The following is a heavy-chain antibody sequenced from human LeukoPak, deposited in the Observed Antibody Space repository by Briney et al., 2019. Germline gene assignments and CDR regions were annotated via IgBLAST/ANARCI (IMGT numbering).Heavy chain of an antibody. Sequence: SVKVSCKASGGTFSSSAISWVRQAPGQGLEWMGGIIPIFGTANYAQKFQGRVTITTDESTSTAYMELSSLRSEDTAVYYCASSGGIVAMVGGYFYGMDVWGQGTTVIVSS. CDR2: IIPIFGTA. V-gene: IGHV1-69*05. D-gene: IGHD5-12*01. J-gene: IGHJ6*02. CDR1: GGTFSSSA. CDR3: ASSGGIVAMVGGYFYGMDV.